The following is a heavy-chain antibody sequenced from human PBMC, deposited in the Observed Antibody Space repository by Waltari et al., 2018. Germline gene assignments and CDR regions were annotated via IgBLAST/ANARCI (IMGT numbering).Heavy chain of an antibody. V-gene: IGHV4-59*01. CDR2: IFYTGST. CDR3: ARDPGVVTPWYFDL. D-gene: IGHD2-21*02. CDR1: GGPISNNY. J-gene: IGHJ2*01. Sequence: QVQLQESGPGLVKPSETLSLTCTVSGGPISNNYWSWIRQPPGKGLGGIGHIFYTGSTTYSPSLKGRVTISLDTSKNQFSLRLNSVTAADTAVYYCARDPGVVTPWYFDLWGRGMLVTVSS.